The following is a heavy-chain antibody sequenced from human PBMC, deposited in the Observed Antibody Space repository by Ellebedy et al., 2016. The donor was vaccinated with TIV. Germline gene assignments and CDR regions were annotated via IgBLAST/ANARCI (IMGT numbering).Heavy chain of an antibody. Sequence: GESLKISXAASGITFNSYGFHRVRQAPGKGLEWVAVISYDGSNKYYADFVKGRFTISRDDSKNTLYLQMNSLRAEDTALYFCAKDAGSESYYPFLSYFFDYWGQGILVTVSS. CDR1: GITFNSYG. D-gene: IGHD3-22*01. J-gene: IGHJ4*02. CDR3: AKDAGSESYYPFLSYFFDY. CDR2: ISYDGSNK. V-gene: IGHV3-30*18.